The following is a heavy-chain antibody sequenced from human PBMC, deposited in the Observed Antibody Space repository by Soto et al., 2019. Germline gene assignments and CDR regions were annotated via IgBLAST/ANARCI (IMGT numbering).Heavy chain of an antibody. Sequence: QVPLQESGPGLVKPSQTLSLTCTVSGGSISSEGYYWSWFRQHPGKGLEWIGDIYYSGSTYYNPSLKSRVTISGDKSKNQFSLKLNSVTAADTALYYCARGKGYSYGPYYFDYWGQGTLVTVSS. CDR1: GGSISSEGYY. J-gene: IGHJ4*02. D-gene: IGHD5-18*01. V-gene: IGHV4-31*03. CDR2: IYYSGST. CDR3: ARGKGYSYGPYYFDY.